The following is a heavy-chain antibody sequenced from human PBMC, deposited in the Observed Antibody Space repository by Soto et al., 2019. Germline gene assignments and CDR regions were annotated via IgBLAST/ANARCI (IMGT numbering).Heavy chain of an antibody. D-gene: IGHD6-6*01. J-gene: IGHJ3*01. CDR2: IYYSGST. V-gene: IGHV4-39*01. CDR1: GGSISSSSYY. Sequence: TSETLSLTCTVSGGSISSSSYYWGWIAQPPGKGLEWIGSIYYSGSTCYSPSVESRVTISVDTAKNQLALKLSSVAAAGAAVYYCARSPSTSSIGTFDFWGLGTMVTVSS. CDR3: ARSPSTSSIGTFDF.